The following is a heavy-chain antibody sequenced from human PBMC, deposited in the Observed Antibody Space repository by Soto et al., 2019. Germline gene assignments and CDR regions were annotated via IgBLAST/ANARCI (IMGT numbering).Heavy chain of an antibody. CDR2: IGPTGIT. CDR1: GFTFSGYD. J-gene: IGHJ6*02. D-gene: IGHD3-10*01. Sequence: EVQLVESGGGLIQPGGSLRLSCAASGFTFSGYDMHWVRQPTGKRLEWVSTIGPTGITYYTASVEGRFTISRESAKNSVYLQMNSLTAGDTAVYFCARGFPYYLEGRGGMDVWGQGTTVTVSS. CDR3: ARGFPYYLEGRGGMDV. V-gene: IGHV3-13*04.